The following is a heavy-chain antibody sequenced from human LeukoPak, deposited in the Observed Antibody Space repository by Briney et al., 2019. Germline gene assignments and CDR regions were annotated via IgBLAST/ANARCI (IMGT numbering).Heavy chain of an antibody. J-gene: IGHJ4*02. CDR2: INRYGRET. D-gene: IGHD3-3*01. CDR3: ARESQNKAFWSGGDN. Sequence: GGSLRLSCAASGFAFSSYWMSWVRQAQGKGLEWVANINRYGRETYYVDSVKGRFTISRDNAKNTPYLQMNTLRPDDTAVYYSARESQNKAFWSGGDNRGQGTLVTVSS. CDR1: GFAFSSYW. V-gene: IGHV3-7*01.